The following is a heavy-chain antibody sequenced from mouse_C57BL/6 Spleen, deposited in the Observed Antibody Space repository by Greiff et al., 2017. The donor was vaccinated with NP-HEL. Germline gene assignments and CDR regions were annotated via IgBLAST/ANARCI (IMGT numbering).Heavy chain of an antibody. D-gene: IGHD6-1*01. CDR1: GYTFTSYW. J-gene: IGHJ1*03. CDR2: IDPNSGGT. CDR3: ARWSLPLSFDV. Sequence: QVQLQQPGAELVKPGASVKLSCKASGYTFTSYWMPWVKQRPGRGLEWIGRIDPNSGGTKYNEKFKSKATLTVDKPSSTAYMQLSSLTSEDSAVYDCARWSLPLSFDVWGTGATVSVSS. V-gene: IGHV1-72*01.